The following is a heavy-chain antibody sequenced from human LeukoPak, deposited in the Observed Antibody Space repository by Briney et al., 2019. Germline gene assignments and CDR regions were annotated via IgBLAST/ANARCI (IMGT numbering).Heavy chain of an antibody. CDR3: ARDSAVGDYPLDYYYYYMDV. Sequence: ASVKVSCKASGYIFTNHYMHWVRQAPGQGLEWMGWISAYNGNSHYTQKFQGRVTMTTDTSTSTAYMELRSLRSDDTAVYYCARDSAVGDYPLDYYYYYMDVWGKGPRSPSP. D-gene: IGHD4-17*01. V-gene: IGHV1-18*01. J-gene: IGHJ6*03. CDR1: GYIFTNHY. CDR2: ISAYNGNS.